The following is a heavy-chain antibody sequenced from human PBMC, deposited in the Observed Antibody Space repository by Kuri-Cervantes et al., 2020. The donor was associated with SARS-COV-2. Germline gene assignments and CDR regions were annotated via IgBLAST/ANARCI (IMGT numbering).Heavy chain of an antibody. Sequence: GGSLRLSCAASGFTFSSYAMHWVRQAPGKGLEWVAVISYDGSNKYYADSVKGRFTISRDNSKNTLYLQMNSLRAEDTAVYYCAKPASPTYYYDSSGYSPFDYWGQGTLVTVSS. D-gene: IGHD3-22*01. CDR1: GFTFSSYA. V-gene: IGHV3-30-3*02. J-gene: IGHJ4*02. CDR2: ISYDGSNK. CDR3: AKPASPTYYYDSSGYSPFDY.